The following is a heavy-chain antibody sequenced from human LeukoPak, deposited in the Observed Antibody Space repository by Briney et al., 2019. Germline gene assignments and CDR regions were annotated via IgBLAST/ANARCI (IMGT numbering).Heavy chain of an antibody. J-gene: IGHJ4*02. V-gene: IGHV1-69*02. Sequence: SVKVSCKASGGTFSSYTISGVRQAPGQGLEWMGRIIPILGIANYAQKFQGRVTITADKSTSTAYMELSSLRSEDMAVYYCAASEMTTVVPRGFDYWGQGTLVTVFS. D-gene: IGHD4-23*01. CDR1: GGTFSSYT. CDR3: AASEMTTVVPRGFDY. CDR2: IIPILGIA.